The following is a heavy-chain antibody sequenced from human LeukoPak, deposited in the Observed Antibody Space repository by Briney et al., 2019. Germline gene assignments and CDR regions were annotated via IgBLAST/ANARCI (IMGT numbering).Heavy chain of an antibody. V-gene: IGHV3-30*12. CDR3: ARENDYALDY. J-gene: IGHJ4*02. Sequence: GGSLRLSCAASGFTFSSYGMHWVRQAPGKGLEWVAVIRYVGSDEYYADSVKGRFTISRDNSQNTMYLQMNSLRVEDTAVYYCARENDYALDYWGQGTLVTVSS. CDR1: GFTFSSYG. D-gene: IGHD4-17*01. CDR2: IRYVGSDE.